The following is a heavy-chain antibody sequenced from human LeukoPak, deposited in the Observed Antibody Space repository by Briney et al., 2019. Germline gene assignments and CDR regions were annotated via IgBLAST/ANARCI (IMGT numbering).Heavy chain of an antibody. CDR3: ASSWGQQLVDWFDP. D-gene: IGHD6-13*01. CDR1: RFTFDDYG. CDR2: INWKGVST. V-gene: IGHV3-20*04. J-gene: IGHJ5*02. Sequence: GGSLRLSCAASRFTFDDYGMSWVRQAPGKGLEWVSSINWKGVSTGYADSVKGRFTISRDNSKNTLYLQMNSLRAEDTAVYYCASSWGQQLVDWFDPWGQGTLVTVSS.